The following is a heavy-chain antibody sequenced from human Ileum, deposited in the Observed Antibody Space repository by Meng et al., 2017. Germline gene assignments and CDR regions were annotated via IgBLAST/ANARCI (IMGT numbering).Heavy chain of an antibody. V-gene: IGHV5-51*01. CDR2: IYPDDSAT. Sequence: GESLKISCEGLGYGDFYVYWIVWVRQTPGKGLEWMGMIYPDDSATRYSPSFQGQVTISADKDISNAFLQWNSLKVSDTAIYYCARYMGRTLSQNWFDPWGQGTLVTVSS. J-gene: IGHJ5*02. CDR1: GYGDFYVYW. D-gene: IGHD1-1*01. CDR3: ARYMGRTLSQNWFDP.